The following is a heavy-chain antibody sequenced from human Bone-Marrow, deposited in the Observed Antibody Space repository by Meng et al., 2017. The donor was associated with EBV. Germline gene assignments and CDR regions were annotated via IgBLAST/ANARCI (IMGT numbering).Heavy chain of an antibody. CDR2: LIPMLGAP. J-gene: IGHJ4*02. V-gene: IGHV1-69*06. D-gene: IGHD3-10*01. CDR1: GGPFNSDA. Sequence: QVQLVQSGAEVKKPGSSVKDSCKTSGGPFNSDAISWVRQAPGQGLEWIGGLIPMLGAPNYAQKFQDRVTIIADKSTSTHYMQLSSLRSDDTAVYYCASESGRGYTPDYWGRGTLVTVSS. CDR3: ASESGRGYTPDY.